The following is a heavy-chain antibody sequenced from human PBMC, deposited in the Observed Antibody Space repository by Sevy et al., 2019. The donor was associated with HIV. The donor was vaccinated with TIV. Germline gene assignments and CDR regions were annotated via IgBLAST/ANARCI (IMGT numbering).Heavy chain of an antibody. CDR1: GFSMFGNF. CDR2: INPNSGAL. Sequence: ASVKVSCKAAGFSMFGNFLHWVRQAPGQGLEWMGWINPNSGALDYAQQFRGRFTMSRDTSITTAYMELSRLTSDDTAMYSCARPKGDVRYCSTVSCYDFDYWGQGTLVTVSS. V-gene: IGHV1-2*02. J-gene: IGHJ4*02. D-gene: IGHD2-8*01. CDR3: ARPKGDVRYCSTVSCYDFDY.